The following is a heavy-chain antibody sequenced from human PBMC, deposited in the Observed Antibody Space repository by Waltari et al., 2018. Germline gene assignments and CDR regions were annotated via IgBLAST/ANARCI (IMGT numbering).Heavy chain of an antibody. Sequence: QVQLVQSGSELKKPGASVKVSCQAIGYTSTNYANNWVRKAPGQGLEGMGWINTDTGNPTYAQGFTGRFVFSLDTSISTAYLQINSLKAEDTAIYYCAREVVPTSTIVVNWFDPWGQGTLVSVSS. D-gene: IGHD2-21*01. CDR3: AREVVPTSTIVVNWFDP. CDR1: GYTSTNYA. J-gene: IGHJ5*02. V-gene: IGHV7-4-1*02. CDR2: INTDTGNP.